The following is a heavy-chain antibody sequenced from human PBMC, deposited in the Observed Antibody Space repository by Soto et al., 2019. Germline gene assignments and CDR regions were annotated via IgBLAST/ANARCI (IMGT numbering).Heavy chain of an antibody. CDR2: ISSSGSTI. CDR3: ARDASSTRVWNWFDP. CDR1: GFTFSSYE. V-gene: IGHV3-48*03. Sequence: PGGSLRLSCAASGFTFSSYEMNWVRQAPGKGLEWVSYISSSGSTIYYADSVKGRFTISRDNAKNSLYLQMNSLRAEDTAVYYCARDASSTRVWNWFDPWGQGTLVTVSS. J-gene: IGHJ5*02. D-gene: IGHD6-6*01.